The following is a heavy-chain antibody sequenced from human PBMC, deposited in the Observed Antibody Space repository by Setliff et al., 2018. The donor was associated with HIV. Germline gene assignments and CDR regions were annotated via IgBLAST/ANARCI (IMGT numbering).Heavy chain of an antibody. V-gene: IGHV4-4*07. CDR1: GDSLNTYY. J-gene: IGHJ4*03. D-gene: IGHD5-12*01. Sequence: ASETLSLTCNVSGDSLNTYYWSWIRQSGGKGLEWIGRIYASGKTTFNPSLKSRVRMSVDTSKNQFSLKLSSVTIADTAVYYCARNRGGYVSLDYWGQGTMVTVSS. CDR3: ARNRGGYVSLDY. CDR2: IYASGKT.